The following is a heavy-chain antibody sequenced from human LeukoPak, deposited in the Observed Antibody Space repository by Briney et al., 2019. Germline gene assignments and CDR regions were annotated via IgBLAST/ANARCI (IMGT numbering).Heavy chain of an antibody. CDR2: IYHSGST. CDR3: ASTTVVDAFDI. CDR1: GYSISSGYY. Sequence: SETLSLTCAVSGYSISSGYYWGWIRQPPGKGLERIGSIYHSGSTYYNPSLKSRVTISVDTSKNQFSLKLTSVTAADTAVYYCASTTVVDAFDIWGQGTMVTVSS. J-gene: IGHJ3*02. V-gene: IGHV4-38-2*01. D-gene: IGHD4-11*01.